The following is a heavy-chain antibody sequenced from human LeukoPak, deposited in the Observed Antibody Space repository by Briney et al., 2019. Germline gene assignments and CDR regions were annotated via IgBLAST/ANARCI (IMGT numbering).Heavy chain of an antibody. CDR2: ISGSGGST. CDR1: GFTFSSYG. V-gene: IGHV3-23*01. CDR3: AKDYSGTRGYFDY. D-gene: IGHD4-23*01. Sequence: GWTLRLSCAASGFTFSSYGMSWVRQAPGKGLDWVSAISGSGGSTYYADSVKGRFTISRDNSKNTLYLQMDSPRAEDTAVYSCAKDYSGTRGYFDYWGQGILVTVSS. J-gene: IGHJ4*02.